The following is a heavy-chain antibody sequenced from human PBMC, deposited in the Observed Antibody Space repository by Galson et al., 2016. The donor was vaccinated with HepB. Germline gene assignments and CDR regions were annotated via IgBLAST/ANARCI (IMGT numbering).Heavy chain of an antibody. J-gene: IGHJ4*02. D-gene: IGHD5-18*01. Sequence: SLRLSCAASGFTFSTSAVHWVRQAPGTGLEWVAVTSSDGSNQFYADSVTGRFTISRDNSKDTLYLQMNSLRAEDTAVYYCAKDGGYTYALGYWGRGTLVTVSS. V-gene: IGHV3-30-3*01. CDR3: AKDGGYTYALGY. CDR2: TSSDGSNQ. CDR1: GFTFSTSA.